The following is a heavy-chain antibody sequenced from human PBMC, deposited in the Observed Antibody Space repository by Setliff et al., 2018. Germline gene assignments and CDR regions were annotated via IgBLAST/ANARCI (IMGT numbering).Heavy chain of an antibody. CDR1: RGSISSGSDY. CDR2: IYTSGST. CDR3: ARDTSSDWAAWFDP. Sequence: PSETLSLTCSVARGSISSGSDYWTWIRQPAGKGLEWLGHIYTSGSTKYNPSLKSRVTISVDTSKNQFSLKLSSVTAADTAIYYCARDTSSDWAAWFDPWSQGILVTVSS. J-gene: IGHJ5*02. D-gene: IGHD3-22*01. V-gene: IGHV4-61*09.